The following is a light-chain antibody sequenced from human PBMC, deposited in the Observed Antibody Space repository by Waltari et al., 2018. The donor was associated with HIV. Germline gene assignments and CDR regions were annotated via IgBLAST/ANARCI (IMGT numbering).Light chain of an antibody. J-gene: IGKJ1*01. CDR1: QSLLHSNGYTY. CDR2: LGS. CDR3: MQALQTPWT. Sequence: DIVMTQSPLSLPVTPGEPASIPCRSSQSLLHSNGYTYLAWYLQKPGQSPQLLIYLGSNRASGVPDRFSGSGSGTDFTLKISRVEAEDVGVYYCMQALQTPWTFGQGTKVEIK. V-gene: IGKV2-28*01.